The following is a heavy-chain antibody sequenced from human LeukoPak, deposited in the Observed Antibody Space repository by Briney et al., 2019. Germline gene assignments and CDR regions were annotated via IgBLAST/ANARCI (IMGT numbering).Heavy chain of an antibody. D-gene: IGHD6-19*01. V-gene: IGHV3-7*01. CDR3: ARASSGWYET. CDR1: GFTFSNYW. J-gene: IGHJ5*02. CDR2: IKQDGSEK. Sequence: GGSLRLSCAASGFTFSNYWMGWVRQAPGKGLEWVANIKQDGSEKRYVDPVKGRFTISRDNAKNSLYLQMNSLRAEDTAVYYCARASSGWYETWGQGTLVTVSS.